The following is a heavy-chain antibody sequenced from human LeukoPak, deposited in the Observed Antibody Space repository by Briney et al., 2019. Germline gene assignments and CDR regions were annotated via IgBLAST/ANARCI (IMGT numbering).Heavy chain of an antibody. CDR2: IRYDGNNK. D-gene: IGHD1-26*01. CDR1: EFTFGDYA. Sequence: GGSLRLSCAASEFTFGDYAMPWVRQAPGKGLEWVAFIRYDGNNKYYADSVKGRFTISRDNSKNTLYLQVNSLRAEDTAVYYCAKAADGGAQHFDYWGQGTLVTVSS. J-gene: IGHJ4*02. V-gene: IGHV3-30*02. CDR3: AKAADGGAQHFDY.